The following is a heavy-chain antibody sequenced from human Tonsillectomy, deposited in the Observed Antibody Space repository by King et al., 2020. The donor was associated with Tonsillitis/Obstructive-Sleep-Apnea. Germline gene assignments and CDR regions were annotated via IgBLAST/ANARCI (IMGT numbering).Heavy chain of an antibody. CDR3: ARQGQGELHFDY. Sequence: VQLVESGAEVKKPGESLKISCRGSGYTFTNYRIGWVRQMPGKGLEWMGIIYPGDSYTKYSPSFQGQVTIAVDKSITIAYLQWSSLQASDTAMYYCARQGQGELHFDYWGQGTLVTVSS. J-gene: IGHJ4*02. D-gene: IGHD1-26*01. V-gene: IGHV5-51*01. CDR1: GYTFTNYR. CDR2: IYPGDSYT.